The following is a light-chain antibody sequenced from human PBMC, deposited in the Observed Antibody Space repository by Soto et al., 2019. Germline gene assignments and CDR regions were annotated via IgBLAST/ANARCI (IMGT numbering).Light chain of an antibody. J-gene: IGLJ2*01. CDR2: QDS. CDR3: QAWDSSAVV. CDR1: KLGDKY. Sequence: SYELTQPPSVSVSPGQTASITCSGDKLGDKYACWYQQKPGQSPVLVIYQDSKRPSGIPERFSGSNSGNTATLTISGTQAMEEADYYCQAWDSSAVVFGGGTNLTVL. V-gene: IGLV3-1*01.